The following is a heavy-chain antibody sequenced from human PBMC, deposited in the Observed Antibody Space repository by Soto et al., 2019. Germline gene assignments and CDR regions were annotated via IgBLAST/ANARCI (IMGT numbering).Heavy chain of an antibody. Sequence: KPSETLSLTCTVSGGSISSYYWSWIRQPAGKGLEWIGRIYTSGSTNYNPSLKSRVTMSVDTSKNQFSLKLSSVTAADTAVYYCARVTLVHAAPHGDAFDIWGQGTMVTVSS. CDR3: ARVTLVHAAPHGDAFDI. D-gene: IGHD2-2*01. CDR1: GGSISSYY. CDR2: IYTSGST. J-gene: IGHJ3*02. V-gene: IGHV4-4*07.